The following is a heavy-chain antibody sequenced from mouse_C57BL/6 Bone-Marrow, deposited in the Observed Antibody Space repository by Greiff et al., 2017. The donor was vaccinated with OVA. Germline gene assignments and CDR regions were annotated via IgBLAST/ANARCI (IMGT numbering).Heavy chain of an antibody. J-gene: IGHJ3*01. D-gene: IGHD1-1*01. CDR3: ARRDYGSRDWFAY. Sequence: EVQGVESGGGLVKPGGSLKLSCAASGFTFSDYGMHWVRQAPEKGLEWVAYISSGSSTIYYADTVKGRFTISRDNAKNTLFLQMTSLRSEDTAMYYCARRDYGSRDWFAYWGQGTLVTVSA. CDR1: GFTFSDYG. CDR2: ISSGSSTI. V-gene: IGHV5-17*01.